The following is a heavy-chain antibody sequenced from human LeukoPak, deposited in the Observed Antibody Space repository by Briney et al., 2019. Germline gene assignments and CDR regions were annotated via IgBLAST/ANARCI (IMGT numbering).Heavy chain of an antibody. D-gene: IGHD5-12*01. Sequence: SETLSLTCTVSGGSISSYYWSWIRQPPGKGLEWIGYIYYSGSTNYNPSLKGRVTISVDTSKNQFSLKLSSVTAADTAVYYCARDNYSGYDQWGQGTLVTVSS. CDR1: GGSISSYY. CDR2: IYYSGST. V-gene: IGHV4-59*01. J-gene: IGHJ4*02. CDR3: ARDNYSGYDQ.